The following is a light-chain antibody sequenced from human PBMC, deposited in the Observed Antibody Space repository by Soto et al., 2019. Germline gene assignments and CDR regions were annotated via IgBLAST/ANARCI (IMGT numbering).Light chain of an antibody. CDR3: QQYCNPARA. CDR1: QSITPSY. J-gene: IGKJ3*01. V-gene: IGKV3-20*01. Sequence: ESVLTQSPGTLSLSPGERATLSCRASQSITPSYLAWYQQKPGQAPRLVIYGTFTRATGIPDRFSGSGSGTDFTLTISGLEPEDFAVYYCQQYCNPARAFGPGTKVDIK. CDR2: GTF.